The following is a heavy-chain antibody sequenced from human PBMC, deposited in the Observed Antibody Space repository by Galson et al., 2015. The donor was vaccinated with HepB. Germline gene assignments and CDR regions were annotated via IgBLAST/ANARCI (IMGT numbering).Heavy chain of an antibody. V-gene: IGHV3-53*01. CDR3: VRGEVGAGVFSRFDP. CDR1: GISVGSNY. Sequence: SLRLSCAVSGISVGSNYMSWVRQAPGRGPEWVSVIYTGGSTNYADSVKGRFTISRDNSKNTVYLQMNSLRAEDTAVYYCVRGEVGAGVFSRFDPWGQGTPVTVSA. D-gene: IGHD3-16*01. CDR2: IYTGGST. J-gene: IGHJ5*02.